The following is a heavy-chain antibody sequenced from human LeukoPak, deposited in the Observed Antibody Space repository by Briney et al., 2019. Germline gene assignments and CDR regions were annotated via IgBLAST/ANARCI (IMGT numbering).Heavy chain of an antibody. Sequence: GGSLRLSCAASGFTFSSYWMHWVRQAPGKGLVWVSHVKSDGSSITYADSVKGRFTISRDNAKNTLYLQMNSLRAVDTAVYYCARGDPIGRYWGQGTLVTVSS. CDR1: GFTFSSYW. D-gene: IGHD1-26*01. V-gene: IGHV3-74*01. CDR3: ARGDPIGRY. J-gene: IGHJ4*02. CDR2: VKSDGSSI.